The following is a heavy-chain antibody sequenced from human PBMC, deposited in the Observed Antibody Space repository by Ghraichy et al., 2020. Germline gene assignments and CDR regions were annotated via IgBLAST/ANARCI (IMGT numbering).Heavy chain of an antibody. Sequence: SQTLSLTCTVSGGSISSSSYYWGWIRQPPGKGLEWIGSIYYSGSTYYNPSLKSRVTISVDTSKNQFSLKLSSVTAADTAVYYCARFGRRITGTTTDLATFDYWGQGTLVTVSS. D-gene: IGHD1-20*01. V-gene: IGHV4-39*01. J-gene: IGHJ4*02. CDR2: IYYSGST. CDR3: ARFGRRITGTTTDLATFDY. CDR1: GGSISSSSYY.